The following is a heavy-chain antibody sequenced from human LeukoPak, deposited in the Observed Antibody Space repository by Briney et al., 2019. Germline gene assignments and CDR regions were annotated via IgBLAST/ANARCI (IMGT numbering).Heavy chain of an antibody. CDR1: GFTFSSYA. J-gene: IGHJ4*02. CDR2: ISGSGATT. D-gene: IGHD4-23*01. CDR3: AREGTVASPFDY. Sequence: PGGSLRLSCADSGFTFSSYAMSWVRQAPGKGLEWVSTISGSGATTHYADSVKGRFIISRDNSKNTLFLQMNSLRAEDTAVYYCAREGTVASPFDYWGQGTLVTVSS. V-gene: IGHV3-23*01.